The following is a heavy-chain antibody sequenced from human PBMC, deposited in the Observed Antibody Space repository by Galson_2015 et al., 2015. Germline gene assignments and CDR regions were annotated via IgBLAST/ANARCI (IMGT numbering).Heavy chain of an antibody. CDR3: ARGYGGQAAV. D-gene: IGHD6-13*01. Sequence: SLRLSCAASGFSFSDYSMTWVRQAPGKGLEWVSYISESSIYYVDSVKGRFSISRDNDKNSVFLQMNSLRDEDTAVYYCARGYGGQAAVWGQGTLVAVSS. CDR1: GFSFSDYS. J-gene: IGHJ4*02. V-gene: IGHV3-48*02. CDR2: ISESSI.